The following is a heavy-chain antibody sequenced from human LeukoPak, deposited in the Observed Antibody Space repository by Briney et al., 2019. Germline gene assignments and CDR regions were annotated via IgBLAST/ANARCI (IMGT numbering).Heavy chain of an antibody. CDR1: RFNFDDYA. V-gene: IGHV3-43*02. D-gene: IGHD6-13*01. Sequence: GGSLRLSCAASRFNFDDYAMHWVRQAPGKGLEWVSLISADGSGIFYADSVKGRFTISRDNIKKSLYLQMNSLRTEDTASYYCVKDIRSSPYYYYGLDVWGQGTTVTVSS. J-gene: IGHJ6*02. CDR3: VKDIRSSPYYYYGLDV. CDR2: ISADGSGI.